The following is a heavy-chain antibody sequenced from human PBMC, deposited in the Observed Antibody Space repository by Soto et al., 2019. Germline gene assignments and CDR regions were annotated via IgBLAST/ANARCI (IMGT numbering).Heavy chain of an antibody. Sequence: TGGSLRFSCAASGFTFSSYGMHWVRQAPGKGLEWVAVISYDGSNKYYADSVKGRFTISRDNSKNTLYLQMNSLRAEDTAVYYCAKDRRDGYNHFDYWGQGTLVTVSS. CDR2: ISYDGSNK. V-gene: IGHV3-30*18. CDR1: GFTFSSYG. CDR3: AKDRRDGYNHFDY. J-gene: IGHJ4*02. D-gene: IGHD5-12*01.